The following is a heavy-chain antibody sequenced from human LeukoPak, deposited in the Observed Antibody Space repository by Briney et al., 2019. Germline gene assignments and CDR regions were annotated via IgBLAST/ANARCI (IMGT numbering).Heavy chain of an antibody. CDR3: ARDLGVEGNTGWFDP. Sequence: PGASVKVSCKASGYTFTNYDIRWVRQAPGQGLEWMGWISAYNGNTNYAQKLQGRVTMTTDTSTSTAYMELRSLSSDDTAVYYCARDLGVEGNTGWFDPWGQGTLVTVSS. V-gene: IGHV1-18*01. CDR1: GYTFTNYD. J-gene: IGHJ5*02. D-gene: IGHD1/OR15-1a*01. CDR2: ISAYNGNT.